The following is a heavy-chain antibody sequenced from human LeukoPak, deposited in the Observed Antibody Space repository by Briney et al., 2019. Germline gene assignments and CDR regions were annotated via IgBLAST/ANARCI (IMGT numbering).Heavy chain of an antibody. D-gene: IGHD3-22*01. CDR2: ISGSGGHT. Sequence: TGGSLRLSCAASGFTFSSYAMGWVRQAPGKGPDWVSSISGSGGHTYFADSVRGRFTISRDNSKNTLDLQMNSLKVEDTAVYYCAKFRYHSNDNNYLDFNYWGQGTLVTVSS. CDR3: AKFRYHSNDNNYLDFNY. CDR1: GFTFSSYA. J-gene: IGHJ4*02. V-gene: IGHV3-23*01.